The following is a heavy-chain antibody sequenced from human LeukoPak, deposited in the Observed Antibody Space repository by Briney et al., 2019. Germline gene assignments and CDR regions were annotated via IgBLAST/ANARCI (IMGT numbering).Heavy chain of an antibody. CDR3: AVGGGSSWYGWFDP. V-gene: IGHV4-31*03. CDR2: IYYSGST. J-gene: IGHJ5*02. D-gene: IGHD6-13*01. Sequence: SETLSLTCTVSGGSISSGGYYWSWIRQHPGKGLEWIGYIYYSGSTYYNPSLKSRVTISVDTSKNQFSLKLSSVTAADTAMYYCAVGGGSSWYGWFDPWGQGTLVTVSS. CDR1: GGSISSGGYY.